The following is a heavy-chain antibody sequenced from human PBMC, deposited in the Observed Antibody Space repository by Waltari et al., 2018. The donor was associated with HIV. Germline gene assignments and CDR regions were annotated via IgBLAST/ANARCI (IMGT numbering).Heavy chain of an antibody. J-gene: IGHJ5*02. CDR2: INPNSGGT. CDR1: GYTCTAYY. D-gene: IGHD1-26*01. V-gene: IGHV1-2*06. CDR3: ARRGSSGSYWFDP. Sequence: QVQLVQSGAEVKKRGASVKVSCKASGYTCTAYYMHWVRQAPGQVLEWMGRINPNSGGTNYAQKFQDRVTMTRDTSISTAYMELSRLRSDDTAVYYCARRGSSGSYWFDPWGQGTLVTVSS.